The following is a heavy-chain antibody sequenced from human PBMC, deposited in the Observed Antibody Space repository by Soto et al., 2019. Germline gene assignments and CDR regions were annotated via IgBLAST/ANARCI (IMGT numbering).Heavy chain of an antibody. V-gene: IGHV5-51*01. CDR3: ARSYYDILTGFSDFDY. D-gene: IGHD3-9*01. J-gene: IGHJ4*02. Sequence: PGESLKISCKGSGYSFTSYWIGWVRQMPGKGLEWMVIIYPGDSDTRYSPSFQGQVTISADKSISTAYLQWSSLKASDTAMYYCARSYYDILTGFSDFDYWGQGTLFTVSS. CDR1: GYSFTSYW. CDR2: IYPGDSDT.